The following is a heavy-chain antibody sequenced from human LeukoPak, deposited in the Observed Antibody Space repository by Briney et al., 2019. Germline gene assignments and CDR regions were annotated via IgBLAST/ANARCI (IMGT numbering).Heavy chain of an antibody. Sequence: GGSLRLSCAASGFTFSSYGMHWVRQAPGKGLGWVAFIRYDGSNKYYANSVKGRFTISRDNSKNTLYLQMNSLRAEDTAVYYCAKDGREDIVVVPAARDYYYYYYMDVWGKGTTVTVSS. V-gene: IGHV3-30*02. J-gene: IGHJ6*03. CDR1: GFTFSSYG. CDR2: IRYDGSNK. CDR3: AKDGREDIVVVPAARDYYYYYYMDV. D-gene: IGHD2-2*01.